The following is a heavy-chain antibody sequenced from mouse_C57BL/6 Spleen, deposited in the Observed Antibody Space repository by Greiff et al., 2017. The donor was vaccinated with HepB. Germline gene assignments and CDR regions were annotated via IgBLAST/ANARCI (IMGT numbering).Heavy chain of an antibody. V-gene: IGHV5-6*01. CDR2: ISSGGSYT. J-gene: IGHJ2*01. D-gene: IGHD1-1*01. CDR1: GFTFSSYG. CDR3: ARRSMTTVVAFDY. Sequence: EVQGVESGGDLVKPGGSLKLSCAASGFTFSSYGMSWVRQTPDKRLEWVATISSGGSYTYYPDSVKGRFTISRDNAKNTLYLQMSSLKSEDTAMYYCARRSMTTVVAFDYWGQGTTLTVSS.